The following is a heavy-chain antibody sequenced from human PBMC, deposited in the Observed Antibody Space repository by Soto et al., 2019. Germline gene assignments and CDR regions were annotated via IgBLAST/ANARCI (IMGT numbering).Heavy chain of an antibody. D-gene: IGHD5-12*01. CDR2: ISYDGSNK. CDR3: ARGGSYDYPFPGMDV. CDR1: GFTFSSYA. J-gene: IGHJ6*02. Sequence: GGSLRLSCAASGFTFSSYAMHWVRQAPGKGLEWVAVISYDGSNKYYADSVKGRFTISRDNSKNTLYLQMNSLRAEDTAVYYCARGGSYDYPFPGMDVSGPGTTVTVSS. V-gene: IGHV3-30-3*01.